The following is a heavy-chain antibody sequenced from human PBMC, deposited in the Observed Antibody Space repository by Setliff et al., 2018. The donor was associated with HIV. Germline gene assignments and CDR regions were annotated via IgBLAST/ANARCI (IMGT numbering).Heavy chain of an antibody. CDR3: VRQGLTMNRGVPAPILYYFDY. CDR1: GYSISSSNW. J-gene: IGHJ4*02. D-gene: IGHD3-10*01. V-gene: IGHV4-28*01. CDR2: IYYSGST. Sequence: PSETLSLTCAVSGYSISSSNWWGWIRQPPGKGLAWIGYIYYSGSTYYNPSLKSRVTFSADTSKNQFSLNLNSVTATDTAVYYCVRQGLTMNRGVPAPILYYFDYWGQGILVTVSS.